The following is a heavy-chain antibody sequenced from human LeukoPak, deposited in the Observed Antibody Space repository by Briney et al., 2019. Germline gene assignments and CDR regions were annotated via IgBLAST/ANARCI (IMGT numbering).Heavy chain of an antibody. CDR1: GGSISSSSYY. V-gene: IGHV4-39*07. D-gene: IGHD3-22*01. J-gene: IGHJ4*02. CDR3: ARGDPYYYDSSGYYVDY. CDR2: IYYSGST. Sequence: SETLSLTCTVSGGSISSSSYYWGWIRQPPGKGLEWIGSIYYSGSTNYNPSLKSRVTISVDTSKNQFSLKLSSVTAADTAVYYCARGDPYYYDSSGYYVDYWAREPWSPSPQ.